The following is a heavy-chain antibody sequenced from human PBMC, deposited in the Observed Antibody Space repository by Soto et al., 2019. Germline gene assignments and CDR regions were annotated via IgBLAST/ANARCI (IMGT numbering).Heavy chain of an antibody. J-gene: IGHJ4*02. Sequence: SVKVSCKVSGYTLTELSMHWVRQAPGKGLEWMGGFDPEDGETIYAQKFQGRVTMTEDTSTDTAYMELSSLRSEDTAVYYCARAYGDSHTFDYWGQGTLVTVSS. D-gene: IGHD4-17*01. CDR3: ARAYGDSHTFDY. CDR1: GYTLTELS. V-gene: IGHV1-24*01. CDR2: FDPEDGET.